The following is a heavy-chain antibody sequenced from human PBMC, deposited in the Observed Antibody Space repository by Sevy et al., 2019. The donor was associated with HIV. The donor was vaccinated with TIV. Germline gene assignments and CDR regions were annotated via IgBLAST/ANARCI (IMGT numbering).Heavy chain of an antibody. D-gene: IGHD3-3*01. CDR3: ARGDKIFGVAPRDTFDM. Sequence: SETLSLTCSVSSGSISSYFWSWIRQPPGKGLEWIGEIYYTGKTKYNPSLKSRVTISVDSSNNQVSLNVRSVTAADTALYYCARGDKIFGVAPRDTFDMWGQGTMVTVSS. V-gene: IGHV4-59*01. CDR2: IYYTGKT. J-gene: IGHJ3*02. CDR1: SGSISSYF.